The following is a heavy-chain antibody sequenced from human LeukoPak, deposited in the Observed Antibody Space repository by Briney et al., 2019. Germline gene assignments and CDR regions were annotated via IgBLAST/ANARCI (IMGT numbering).Heavy chain of an antibody. CDR2: INHSENT. Sequence: SETLSLTCAVYGGSFSGYYWSWIRQPPGKGLEWIGEINHSENTNYNPSLKSRVTLSVDKSKNQFSLKLSSVTAAGTAVYYCASARPGAPASFDYWGQGTLVTVSS. CDR1: GGSFSGYY. J-gene: IGHJ4*02. CDR3: ASARPGAPASFDY. D-gene: IGHD1-1*01. V-gene: IGHV4-34*01.